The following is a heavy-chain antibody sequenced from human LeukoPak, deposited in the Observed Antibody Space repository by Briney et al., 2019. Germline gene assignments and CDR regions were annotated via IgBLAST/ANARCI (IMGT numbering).Heavy chain of an antibody. CDR2: VTGSSSTI. Sequence: PGGSLRLSCAASGFTFSSYSMNWVLQAPGKGLEWVAFVTGSSSTIHYADSVKGRFTISRDNAASSLYLQMNSLRDEDTAVYYCARVRYSSGWSFDYWGQGTLVTVSS. V-gene: IGHV3-48*02. CDR3: ARVRYSSGWSFDY. J-gene: IGHJ4*02. D-gene: IGHD6-19*01. CDR1: GFTFSSYS.